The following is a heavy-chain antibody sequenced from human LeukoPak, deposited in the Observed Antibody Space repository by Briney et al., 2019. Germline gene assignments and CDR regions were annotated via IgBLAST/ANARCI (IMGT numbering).Heavy chain of an antibody. Sequence: GGSLRLSCAASGFTFSSYEMNWVRRAPGKGLEWVSYISSSGSTTYYADSVKGRFTISRDNAKNSLYLQMNSLRAEDTAVYYCARGMVRGVIFWFDPWGQGTLVTVSS. CDR1: GFTFSSYE. V-gene: IGHV3-48*03. D-gene: IGHD3-10*01. CDR3: ARGMVRGVIFWFDP. CDR2: ISSSGSTT. J-gene: IGHJ5*02.